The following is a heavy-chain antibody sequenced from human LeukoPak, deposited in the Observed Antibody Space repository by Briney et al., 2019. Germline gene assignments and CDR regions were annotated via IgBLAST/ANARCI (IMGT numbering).Heavy chain of an antibody. V-gene: IGHV3-48*03. CDR3: ARIPGAEAYYYYYYMDV. CDR1: GFTFSNYE. D-gene: IGHD3-10*01. CDR2: ISNSGSTI. J-gene: IGHJ6*03. Sequence: GGSLRLSCAASGFTFSNYEMNWVRQAPGKGLEWVSYISNSGSTIHYADSVKGRFTISRDNAKNSLYLQMNSLRAEDTAVYYCARIPGAEAYYYYYYMDVWGKGTTVTVSS.